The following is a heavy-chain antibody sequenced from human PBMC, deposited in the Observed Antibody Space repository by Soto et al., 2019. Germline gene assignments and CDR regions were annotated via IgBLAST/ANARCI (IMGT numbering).Heavy chain of an antibody. Sequence: SLRLSCAASGFTFSTYSMNWVRQAPGKGLEWVSSISGSGNYTHYADFLRGRFTISRDNAKTSLYLQMNSLRAEDTAVYYCAREGINNYNEYYFDSWGQGTVVTVSS. CDR1: GFTFSTYS. J-gene: IGHJ4*02. D-gene: IGHD4-4*01. V-gene: IGHV3-21*01. CDR3: AREGINNYNEYYFDS. CDR2: ISGSGNYT.